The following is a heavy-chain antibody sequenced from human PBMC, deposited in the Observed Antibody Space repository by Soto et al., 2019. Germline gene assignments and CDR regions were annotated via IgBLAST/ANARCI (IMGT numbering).Heavy chain of an antibody. J-gene: IGHJ4*02. CDR2: ISSSGGST. D-gene: IGHD2-15*01. CDR3: AKAQGGSYFDY. Sequence: EVQLLESGGGLVQPGGSLRLSCAASGFTFSSNAMSWVRQAPGKGLEWVSGISSSGGSTYYADSVKGRFTIPRDNSKNMLYLQMNNLRAEDTAVYYCAKAQGGSYFDYWGQGTLVTVSS. CDR1: GFTFSSNA. V-gene: IGHV3-23*01.